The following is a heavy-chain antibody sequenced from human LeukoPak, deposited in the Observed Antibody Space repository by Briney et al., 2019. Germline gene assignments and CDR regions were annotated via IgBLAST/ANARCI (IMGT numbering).Heavy chain of an antibody. CDR3: ARGGYSYGHEDNFDY. CDR1: GFTFDDYG. CDR2: ISSSSSYI. J-gene: IGHJ4*02. Sequence: GGSLRLSCAASGFTFDDYGMSWVRQAPGKGLEWVSSISSSSSYIYYADSVKGRFTISRDNAKNSLYLQMNSLRAEDTAVYYCARGGYSYGHEDNFDYWGQGTLVTVSS. V-gene: IGHV3-21*01. D-gene: IGHD5-18*01.